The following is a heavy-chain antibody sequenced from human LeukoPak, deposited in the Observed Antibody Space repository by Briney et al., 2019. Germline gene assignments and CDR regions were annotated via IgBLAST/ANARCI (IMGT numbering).Heavy chain of an antibody. D-gene: IGHD3-22*01. J-gene: IGHJ3*02. V-gene: IGHV1-69*01. CDR3: ARHYYDSSGTRGGAFDI. CDR1: GGTFSSYA. Sequence: SVKVSCKASGGTFSSYAISWVRQAPGQGLEWMGGIIPIFGTANYAQKFQGRVTITADESTSTAYMELSSLRSEDTAVYYCARHYYDSSGTRGGAFDIWGQGTMVTVSS. CDR2: IIPIFGTA.